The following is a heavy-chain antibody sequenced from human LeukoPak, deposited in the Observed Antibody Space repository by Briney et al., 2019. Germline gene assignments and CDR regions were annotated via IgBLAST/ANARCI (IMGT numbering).Heavy chain of an antibody. CDR1: GYIFSNFG. J-gene: IGHJ6*03. CDR2: IIPIFGTA. Sequence: SVKVSCKASGYIFSNFGISWVRQAPGQGLEWMGGIIPIFGTANYAQKFQGRVTITADESTSTAYMELSSLRSEDTAVYYCARDRSNYLPYYYMDVWGKGTTVTVSS. V-gene: IGHV1-69*13. CDR3: ARDRSNYLPYYYMDV. D-gene: IGHD4-11*01.